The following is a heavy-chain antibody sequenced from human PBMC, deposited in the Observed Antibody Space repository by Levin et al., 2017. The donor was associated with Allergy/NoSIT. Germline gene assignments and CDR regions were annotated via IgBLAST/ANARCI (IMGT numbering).Heavy chain of an antibody. V-gene: IGHV4-4*02. Sequence: SETLSLTCAVYGGSINNINWWCWVRQSPGKGLEWIGEIFHSGNTNYNPSLESRVTISVDESKNQFSLTLSSVTAADTAVYYCVGEHSSRNVFGYWGQGTLVTVSS. D-gene: IGHD6-13*01. CDR1: GGSINNINW. J-gene: IGHJ4*02. CDR3: VGEHSSRNVFGY. CDR2: IFHSGNT.